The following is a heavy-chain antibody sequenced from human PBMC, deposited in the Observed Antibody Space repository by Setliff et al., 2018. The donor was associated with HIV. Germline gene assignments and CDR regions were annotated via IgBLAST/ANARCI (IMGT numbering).Heavy chain of an antibody. Sequence: PGGSLRLSCAASGFTFSDFWMYWVRQAPGKGLAWVANISPEGNKKYYVGSVRGRFTISRDNAKNSLFLQMNSLRVEDTAVYYCARGHYSSSSGWGQGTLVTVSS. V-gene: IGHV3-7*03. D-gene: IGHD6-6*01. J-gene: IGHJ1*01. CDR3: ARGHYSSSSG. CDR2: ISPEGNKK. CDR1: GFTFSDFW.